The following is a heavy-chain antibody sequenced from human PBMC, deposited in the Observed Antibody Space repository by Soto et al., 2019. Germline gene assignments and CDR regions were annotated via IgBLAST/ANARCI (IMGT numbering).Heavy chain of an antibody. CDR3: ARDGSSGYDTFDY. V-gene: IGHV3-23*01. J-gene: IGHJ4*02. CDR2: ISGSGGST. Sequence: GGSLRLSCAASGFTFSSYAMSWVRQAPGKGLEWVSAISGSGGSTYYADSVKGRFTISRDNSKNTLYLQMNSLRAEDTAVYYCARDGSSGYDTFDYWGQGTLVTVSS. CDR1: GFTFSSYA. D-gene: IGHD5-12*01.